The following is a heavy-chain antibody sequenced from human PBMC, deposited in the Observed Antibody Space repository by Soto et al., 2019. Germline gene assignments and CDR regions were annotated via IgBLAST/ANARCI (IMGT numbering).Heavy chain of an antibody. CDR3: ARDYCSCTSCHAFDY. V-gene: IGHV3-33*01. CDR1: GFTFSSYG. J-gene: IGHJ4*02. Sequence: PGGSLTLSCAASGFTFSSYGMHWVRQAPGKGLEWVAVIWYDGSNKYYADSVKGRFTISRDNSKNTLYLQMNSLRAEDTAVYYCARDYCSCTSCHAFDYWGQGTLVTVSS. CDR2: IWYDGSNK. D-gene: IGHD2-2*01.